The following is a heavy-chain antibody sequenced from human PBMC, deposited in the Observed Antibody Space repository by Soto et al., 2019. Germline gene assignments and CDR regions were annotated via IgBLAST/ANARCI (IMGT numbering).Heavy chain of an antibody. CDR1: GYSFTTYG. D-gene: IGHD2-8*01. CDR3: ARTEGRSTRGDY. V-gene: IGHV1-18*01. Sequence: ASVKVSCKASGYSFTTYGVTWVRQAPGQGLEWMGWISTYNGDTRVAQQHQGRVTLTTDTSTNAAHMELRSLRSDDTAIYYCARTEGRSTRGDYWGQGPLVTVSS. J-gene: IGHJ4*02. CDR2: ISTYNGDT.